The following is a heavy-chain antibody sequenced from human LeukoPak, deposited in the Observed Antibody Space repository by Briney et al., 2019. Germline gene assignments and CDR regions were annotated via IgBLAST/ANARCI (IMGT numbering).Heavy chain of an antibody. CDR3: ARGVKATVTISTYFDY. CDR2: IIPIFGTA. Sequence: SVKVSCKASGGTFSSYANSWVRQAPGQGLEWMGGIIPIFGTANYAQKFQGRVTITADESTSTAYMELSSLRSEDTAVYYCARGVKATVTISTYFDYWGQGTLVTVSS. V-gene: IGHV1-69*01. CDR1: GGTFSSYA. J-gene: IGHJ4*02. D-gene: IGHD4-17*01.